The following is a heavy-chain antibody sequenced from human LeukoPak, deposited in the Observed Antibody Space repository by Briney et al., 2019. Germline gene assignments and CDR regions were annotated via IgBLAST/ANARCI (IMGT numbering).Heavy chain of an antibody. Sequence: GASVKVSCKASGYTFTGYYMHWVRQAPGQGLEWMGWINPNSGGTNYAQKFQGRVTMTRDTSISTAYMELSRLRSDDTAVYYCAFVGYDSSGYYWDYWGQGTLATVSS. CDR2: INPNSGGT. V-gene: IGHV1-2*02. CDR3: AFVGYDSSGYYWDY. J-gene: IGHJ4*02. D-gene: IGHD3-22*01. CDR1: GYTFTGYY.